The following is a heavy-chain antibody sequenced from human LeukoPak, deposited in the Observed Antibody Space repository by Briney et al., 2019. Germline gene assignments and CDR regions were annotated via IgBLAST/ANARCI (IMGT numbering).Heavy chain of an antibody. V-gene: IGHV2-5*01. J-gene: IGHJ4*02. CDR1: GFSLSTSGVG. Sequence: ESGPTLVNPTQTLTLTCTFSGFSLSTSGVGVGWIRQPPGKALEWLALIYWNDDKRYSPSLKSRLTITKDTSKNQVVLTMTNMDPVDTATYYCAHRKVYDSSGYYFDYWGQGTLVTVSS. CDR3: AHRKVYDSSGYYFDY. CDR2: IYWNDDK. D-gene: IGHD3-22*01.